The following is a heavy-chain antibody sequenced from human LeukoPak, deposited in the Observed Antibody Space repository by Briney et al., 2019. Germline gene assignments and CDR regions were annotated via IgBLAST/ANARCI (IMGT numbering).Heavy chain of an antibody. V-gene: IGHV4-31*03. CDR1: GGSISSGGYY. J-gene: IGHJ4*02. D-gene: IGHD2-15*01. CDR3: ARVIGYCSGGSCYYFDY. Sequence: PSQTLSLTCTVSGGSISSGGYYWSWIRQHPGKGLEWIGYIYYSGSTYYNPSLKSRVTISVDTSKNQFSLKLSSVTAADTAVYYCARVIGYCSGGSCYYFDYWGQGTLVTVSS. CDR2: IYYSGST.